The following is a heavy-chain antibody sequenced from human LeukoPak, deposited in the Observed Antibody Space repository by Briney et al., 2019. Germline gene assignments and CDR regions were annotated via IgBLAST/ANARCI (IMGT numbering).Heavy chain of an antibody. CDR2: IYYSGST. D-gene: IGHD6-13*01. V-gene: IGHV4-59*01. CDR3: ARAVGVSSYSSSWYVLPLADHFDY. J-gene: IGHJ4*02. Sequence: KTSETLSLTCTVSGGSISSYYWSWIRQPPGKGLEWIGYIYYSGSTNYNPSLKSRVTISVDTSKNQFSLKLSSVTAADTAVYYCARAVGVSSYSSSWYVLPLADHFDYWGQGTLVTVSS. CDR1: GGSISSYY.